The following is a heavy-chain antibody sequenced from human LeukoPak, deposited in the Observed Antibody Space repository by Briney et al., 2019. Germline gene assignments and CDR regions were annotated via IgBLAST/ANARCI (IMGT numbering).Heavy chain of an antibody. CDR3: ARLRSSSCYYYFEY. CDR2: ISAYNGNT. Sequence: ASVKVSCKASGYTFTSYGISWVRQAPGQGLEWMGWISAYNGNTNYAQKLQGRVTMTTDTSTSTAYMELRSLRSDDTAVYYCARLRSSSCYYYFEYWGQETLVTVSS. V-gene: IGHV1-18*01. D-gene: IGHD6-13*01. CDR1: GYTFTSYG. J-gene: IGHJ4*02.